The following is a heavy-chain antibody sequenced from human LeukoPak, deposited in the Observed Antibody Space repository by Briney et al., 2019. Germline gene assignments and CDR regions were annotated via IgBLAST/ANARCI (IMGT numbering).Heavy chain of an antibody. Sequence: ASVKVSCKASAYTFTGYYMHWVRQAPGQGLEWMGWINTNTGNPTYAQGFTGRFVFSLDTSVSTAYLQISSLKAEDTAVYYCARGLYSSSSSVDVWGKGTTVTVSS. D-gene: IGHD6-6*01. CDR2: INTNTGNP. CDR1: AYTFTGYY. V-gene: IGHV7-4-1*02. J-gene: IGHJ6*04. CDR3: ARGLYSSSSSVDV.